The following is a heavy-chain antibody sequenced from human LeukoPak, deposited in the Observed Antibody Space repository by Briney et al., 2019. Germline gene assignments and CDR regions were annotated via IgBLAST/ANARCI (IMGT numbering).Heavy chain of an antibody. CDR2: INNDGSSA. V-gene: IGHV3-74*01. CDR3: ARRGTGHGMDV. J-gene: IGHJ6*02. CDR1: GFTFNNYW. D-gene: IGHD1-1*01. Sequence: GGSLRLSCAASGFTFNNYWTHWVRQVPGKGLVWVSRINNDGSSASYVDSVKGRFTISRDNAKNTLFLQMTSLRAEDTAVYYCARRGTGHGMDVWGQGTTVIVSS.